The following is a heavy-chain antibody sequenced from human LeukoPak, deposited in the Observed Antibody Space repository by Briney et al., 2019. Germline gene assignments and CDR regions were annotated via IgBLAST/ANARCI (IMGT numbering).Heavy chain of an antibody. Sequence: TGGSLRLSCAASGFTFTTYEMSWVRQAPGKGLEWVSYISSSSSTIYYADSVKGRFTISRDNAKNSLYLQMNSLRAEDTAVYYCARGLYSSGWTPVDYWGQGTLVTVSS. CDR1: GFTFTTYE. J-gene: IGHJ4*02. CDR3: ARGLYSSGWTPVDY. V-gene: IGHV3-48*03. CDR2: ISSSSSTI. D-gene: IGHD6-19*01.